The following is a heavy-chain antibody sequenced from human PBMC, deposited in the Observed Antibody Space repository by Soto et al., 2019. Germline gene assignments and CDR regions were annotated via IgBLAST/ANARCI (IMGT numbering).Heavy chain of an antibody. J-gene: IGHJ4*02. Sequence: QVQLVESGGGVVQPGKSLRLSCAASGFTFSTYGIHWVRRAPGRGRGWVALISYDGGSKYYGDSVKGRFIISRDNSHNTVSLQMNSLRADDTAVYFCAKEQLAMTVVVADYFDSWGQGTLVTVSS. D-gene: IGHD3-22*01. CDR2: ISYDGGSK. CDR3: AKEQLAMTVVVADYFDS. CDR1: GFTFSTYG. V-gene: IGHV3-30*18.